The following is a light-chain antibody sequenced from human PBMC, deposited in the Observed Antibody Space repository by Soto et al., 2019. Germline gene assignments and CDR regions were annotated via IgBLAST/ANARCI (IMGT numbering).Light chain of an antibody. J-gene: IGKJ1*01. CDR3: QQSYSTPQT. Sequence: DIQMTQSPSSLSASVGDRVTITCRARQSISSYLNWYQQKPGKAPKLLIYAASILQSGVPSRFSGSGSGTDFTLTISSLQPEDFATYYCQQSYSTPQTFGQGTKVEIK. V-gene: IGKV1-39*01. CDR2: AAS. CDR1: QSISSY.